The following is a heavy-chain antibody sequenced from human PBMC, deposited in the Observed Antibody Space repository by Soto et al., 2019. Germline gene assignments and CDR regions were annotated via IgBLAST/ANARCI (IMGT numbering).Heavy chain of an antibody. V-gene: IGHV3-11*01. D-gene: IGHD3-10*01. CDR1: GFTFSDYY. CDR2: ISSNGGTI. J-gene: IGHJ4*02. Sequence: QAQLVESRGGLVKPGGSLRLSCAASGFTFSDYYMSWIRQAPGMGLEWLSYISSNGGTIYYADSLKGRFTISRDNAKNSLYLQMNSLRAEDTAVYYSASSPDYYGSGSYLDYWGQGTLVTVSS. CDR3: ASSPDYYGSGSYLDY.